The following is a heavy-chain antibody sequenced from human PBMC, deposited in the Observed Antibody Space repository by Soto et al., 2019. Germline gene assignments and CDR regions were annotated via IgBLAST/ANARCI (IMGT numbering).Heavy chain of an antibody. CDR2: IWYDGSNK. Sequence: PGGSLRLSCAASGFTFSSYGMHWVRQAPGKGLEWVAVIWYDGSNKYYADSVKGRFTISRDNSKNTLYLQMNSLRAEDTAVYYCARDRYSSGWYGPYYFDYWGQGTLVTVSS. J-gene: IGHJ4*02. V-gene: IGHV3-33*01. D-gene: IGHD6-19*01. CDR3: ARDRYSSGWYGPYYFDY. CDR1: GFTFSSYG.